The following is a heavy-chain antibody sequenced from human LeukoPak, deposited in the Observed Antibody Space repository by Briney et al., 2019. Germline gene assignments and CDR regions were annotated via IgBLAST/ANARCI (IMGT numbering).Heavy chain of an antibody. V-gene: IGHV3-9*01. CDR1: GFTFDDYA. D-gene: IGHD2-2*01. CDR2: INWNSGSI. Sequence: GGALRLSCAASGFTFDDYAMHWVRQAPGKGLEWVSGINWNSGSIGYADSVKGRFTISRNNAKNSLYLQMNSLRAEDTAVYYCARQCSTSCYDAFDIWGQGTMVTVSS. J-gene: IGHJ3*02. CDR3: ARQCSTSCYDAFDI.